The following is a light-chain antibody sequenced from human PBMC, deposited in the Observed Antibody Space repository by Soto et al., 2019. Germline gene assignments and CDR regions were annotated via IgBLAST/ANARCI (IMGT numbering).Light chain of an antibody. Sequence: QSALTQPPSASGSPGQSVTISCTGTSSDVGGYNYVSWYQHHPGKAPKVMIYEVSQRPSGVPDRFSGSKSGNTASLTVSGLQAEDEADYYCCSFAGSNYVFGTGTKLTVL. J-gene: IGLJ1*01. CDR2: EVS. CDR1: SSDVGGYNY. V-gene: IGLV2-8*01. CDR3: CSFAGSNYV.